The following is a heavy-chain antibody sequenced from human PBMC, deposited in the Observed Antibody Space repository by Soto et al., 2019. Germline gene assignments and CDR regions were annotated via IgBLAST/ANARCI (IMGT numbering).Heavy chain of an antibody. J-gene: IGHJ3*01. CDR2: ITNNGDTT. V-gene: IGHV3-23*04. CDR3: AMSAGYGGAFDV. D-gene: IGHD5-12*01. CDR1: GFTFSIYA. Sequence: EKQLVESGGALAQPGGSLRLSCVGSGFTFSIYALTWVRQAPGKGLEWVSLITNNGDTTFFGDSVKGRFSISRDNSKNTQFLHLKGQRAEDTSVYYCAMSAGYGGAFDVWGQGTMVAVSS.